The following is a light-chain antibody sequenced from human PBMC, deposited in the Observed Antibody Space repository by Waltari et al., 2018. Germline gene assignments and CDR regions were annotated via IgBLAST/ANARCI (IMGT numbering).Light chain of an antibody. Sequence: QSALTQPASVSGSPGQSITISCTGTSSDVGGFYFVSCYQQHPAQAPKLIISNVSRRPSVVSYRFSGSKSGNRASLTISGLQAEDEATYYCSSYTSDYTYVFGTGTEVTVV. J-gene: IGLJ1*01. CDR3: SSYTSDYTYV. CDR1: SSDVGGFYF. V-gene: IGLV2-14*03. CDR2: NVS.